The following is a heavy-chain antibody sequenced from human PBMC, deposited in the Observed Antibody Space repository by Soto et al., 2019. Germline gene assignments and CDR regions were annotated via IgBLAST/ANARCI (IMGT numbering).Heavy chain of an antibody. CDR1: GDIVSSISSA. D-gene: IGHD1-7*01. V-gene: IGHV6-1*01. J-gene: IGHJ6*03. CDR3: AGTTSQEWYYMDV. Sequence: PSQTLSLTCAISGDIVSSISSAWNWVRLSPSRGLEWLARIYYKSRWYNDYAVSVRSRITVNLDTSMNQFSLQLTSETPEDTAVYYCAGTTSQEWYYMDVWGNGTTLTVS. CDR2: IYYKSRWYN.